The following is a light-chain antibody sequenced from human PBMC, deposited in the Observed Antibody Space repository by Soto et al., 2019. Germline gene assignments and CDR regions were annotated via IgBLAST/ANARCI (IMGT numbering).Light chain of an antibody. CDR1: QSLSSSF. Sequence: EFLLTPSPRTLSLSPGKRAILSCRASQSLSSSFLAWYQQKPGQAPRLLIYSSSNRATGIPDRFSGGGSGTDFTLTISRLEPADFAVYYCQQYGRSPLTVGGGTKVDI. V-gene: IGKV3-20*01. J-gene: IGKJ4*01. CDR3: QQYGRSPLT. CDR2: SSS.